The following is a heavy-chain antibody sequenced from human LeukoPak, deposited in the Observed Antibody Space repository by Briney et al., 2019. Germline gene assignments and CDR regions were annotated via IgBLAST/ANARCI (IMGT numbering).Heavy chain of an antibody. Sequence: SVKVSCKASGYTFTSYYMHWVRQAAGQGLEWRGRVIPSLDVSNYAEKFQGRVTINADKSSSTTYMELTSLRSEDTAMYYCARDHCSRGSCLGGHWGQGTLVTVSS. J-gene: IGHJ4*02. D-gene: IGHD2-15*01. V-gene: IGHV1-69*04. CDR1: GYTFTSYY. CDR3: ARDHCSRGSCLGGH. CDR2: VIPSLDVS.